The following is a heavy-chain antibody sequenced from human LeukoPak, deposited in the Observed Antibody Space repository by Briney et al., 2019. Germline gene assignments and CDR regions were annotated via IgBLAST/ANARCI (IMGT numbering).Heavy chain of an antibody. CDR1: GFTFSRYG. V-gene: IGHV3-33*01. Sequence: GRSLRLSCAASGFTFSRYGIHWVRQAPGKGLEWVAVIWYDGSNKYYADSVKGRFTISRDNSKNTLYLQMNSLRAEDTAVYYCAREGYDILTGYLHAFDIWGQGTMDTVSS. D-gene: IGHD3-9*01. CDR3: AREGYDILTGYLHAFDI. CDR2: IWYDGSNK. J-gene: IGHJ3*02.